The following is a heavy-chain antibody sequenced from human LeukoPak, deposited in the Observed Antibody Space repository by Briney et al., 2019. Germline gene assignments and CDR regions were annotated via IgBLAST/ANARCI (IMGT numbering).Heavy chain of an antibody. CDR1: GFIFSLYA. D-gene: IGHD2-2*01. J-gene: IGHJ4*02. CDR3: ARDKYQPSLFDF. Sequence: GVSLRLSCAASGFIFSLYAMNWLRQAPGKRLEGVSYVDGGSDDIHYAASVRGRFTITRDTAKNTLYQLMKRLRAEDTAVYYCARDKYQPSLFDFWGRGTLVTVSS. V-gene: IGHV3-21*05. CDR2: VDGGSDDI.